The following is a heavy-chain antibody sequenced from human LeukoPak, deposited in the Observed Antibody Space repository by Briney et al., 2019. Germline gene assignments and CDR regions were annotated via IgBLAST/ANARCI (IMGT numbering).Heavy chain of an antibody. CDR2: ICYTGST. Sequence: SETLSLTCTVSGGSINSAGYFWGRIRQHPGQGLEWIGYICYTGSTYYNPSLKSRVTMSVDTSKNQFSLWLKSVTAADTAVYYCARGRDPPYYFGMDVWGKGTTVTVSS. V-gene: IGHV4-31*03. CDR3: ARGRDPPYYFGMDV. CDR1: GGSINSAGYF. J-gene: IGHJ6*04.